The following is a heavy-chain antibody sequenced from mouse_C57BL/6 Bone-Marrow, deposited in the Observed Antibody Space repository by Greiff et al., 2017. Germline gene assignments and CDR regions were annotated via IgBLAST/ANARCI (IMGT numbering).Heavy chain of an antibody. J-gene: IGHJ2*01. Sequence: EVMLVESGGGLVQPGGSLSLSCAASGFTFTDYYMSWVRQPPGKALEWLGFIRNKANGYTTEYSASVKGRFTISRDNSQSILYLQMNALRAEDSATYYCARNALRYYGSSDYFDSWGQSATLTVSS. CDR3: ARNALRYYGSSDYFDS. CDR2: IRNKANGYTT. CDR1: GFTFTDYY. D-gene: IGHD1-1*01. V-gene: IGHV7-3*01.